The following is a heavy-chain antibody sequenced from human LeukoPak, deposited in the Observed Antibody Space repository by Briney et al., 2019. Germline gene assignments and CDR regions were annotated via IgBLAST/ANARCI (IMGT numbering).Heavy chain of an antibody. CDR1: GYTFTGYY. V-gene: IGHV1-2*02. J-gene: IGHJ4*02. D-gene: IGHD3-10*01. Sequence: ASVKVSCKASGYTFTGYYMHWVRQAPGQGLEWMGWINPNSGGTNYAQKFQGRVTMTRDTSISTAYMELSRLRSDDTAVYYCAREFYYSSGSYYYWGQGTLVTVSS. CDR2: INPNSGGT. CDR3: AREFYYSSGSYYY.